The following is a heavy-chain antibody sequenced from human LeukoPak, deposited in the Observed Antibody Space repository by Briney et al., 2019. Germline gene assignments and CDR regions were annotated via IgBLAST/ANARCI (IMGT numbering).Heavy chain of an antibody. J-gene: IGHJ4*02. V-gene: IGHV3-73*01. D-gene: IGHD2-2*01. CDR1: GFTFSGSA. CDR2: IRSKAHSYAT. Sequence: SGGSLRLSCAASGFTFSGSAMHWVRQASGKGLEWVGRIRSKAHSYATAYAASVKGRFTISRDNSKNTLFLQMNSLRAEDTAIYYCAKDMGYCSSATCYGLDYWGQGTLVTVSS. CDR3: AKDMGYCSSATCYGLDY.